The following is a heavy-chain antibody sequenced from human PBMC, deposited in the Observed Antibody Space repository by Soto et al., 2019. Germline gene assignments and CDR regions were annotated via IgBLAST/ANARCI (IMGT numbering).Heavy chain of an antibody. CDR1: GLTFSSYS. CDR3: ATFITIFGNGMDV. Sequence: EVQLVESGGGLVQPGRSLRLSCAASGLTFSSYSMNWVRQAPGKGLEWVSYISSSSSTIYYADSVKGRFTISRDNAKNSLYLQMNSLRDEDTAVYYCATFITIFGNGMDVWGQGTTVTVSS. V-gene: IGHV3-48*02. CDR2: ISSSSSTI. J-gene: IGHJ6*02. D-gene: IGHD3-3*01.